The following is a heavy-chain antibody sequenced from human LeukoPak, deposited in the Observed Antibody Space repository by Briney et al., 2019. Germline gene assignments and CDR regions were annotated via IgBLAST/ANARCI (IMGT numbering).Heavy chain of an antibody. D-gene: IGHD3-16*01. V-gene: IGHV4-59*11. CDR1: GGSISSHY. Sequence: SETLSLTCTVSGGSISSHYWSWLRQPPGKGLEWIGYIYYSGSTNYNPSLKSRVTISVDTSKNQFSLKLSSVAAADTAVYYCARESLGHWFDPWGQGTLVTVSS. J-gene: IGHJ5*02. CDR3: ARESLGHWFDP. CDR2: IYYSGST.